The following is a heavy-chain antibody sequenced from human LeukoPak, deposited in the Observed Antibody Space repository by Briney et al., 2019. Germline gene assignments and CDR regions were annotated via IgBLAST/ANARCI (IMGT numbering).Heavy chain of an antibody. J-gene: IGHJ6*02. Sequence: PGGSLRLSCAASGFTFKSYAMIWVSQAPGKGLESVSSISTAGDRTYYTDSVKGRFAISRDNSKNTLYLQMNSLRAEDTAVYYCAKILERELQYYYYGMDVWGQGTTVTVS. CDR1: GFTFKSYA. CDR3: AKILERELQYYYYGMDV. D-gene: IGHD5-24*01. V-gene: IGHV3-23*01. CDR2: ISTAGDRT.